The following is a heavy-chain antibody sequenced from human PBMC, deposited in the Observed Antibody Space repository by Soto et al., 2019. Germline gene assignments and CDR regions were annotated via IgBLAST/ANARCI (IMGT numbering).Heavy chain of an antibody. V-gene: IGHV5-51*01. Sequence: GEPLKISCRTSGYRFTSYWIAWVRQMHGKGLEWMGIIFPSDSDTRYSPSFQGQVTISADRSTSTVFLQWASLKASDTAVYFCARKDKSGYFNWFDPWGQGTLVTVSS. D-gene: IGHD3-22*01. CDR1: GYRFTSYW. CDR3: ARKDKSGYFNWFDP. J-gene: IGHJ5*02. CDR2: IFPSDSDT.